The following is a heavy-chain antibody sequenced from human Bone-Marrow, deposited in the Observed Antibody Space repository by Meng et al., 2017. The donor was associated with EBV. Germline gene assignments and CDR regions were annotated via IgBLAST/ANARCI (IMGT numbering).Heavy chain of an antibody. J-gene: IGHJ4*02. D-gene: IGHD3-3*01. V-gene: IGHV1-8*02. CDR3: ARGKKTYYDFWSGYPSFDY. CDR2: MNPNSGNT. Sequence: QVQLVQSGAEVKKPXSSVKVSCXASGGPFSSYAISWVRQATGQGLEWMGWMNPNSGNTGYAQKFQGRVTMTRNTSISTAYMELSSLRSEDTAVYYCARGKKTYYDFWSGYPSFDYWGQGTLVTVSS. CDR1: GGPFSSYA.